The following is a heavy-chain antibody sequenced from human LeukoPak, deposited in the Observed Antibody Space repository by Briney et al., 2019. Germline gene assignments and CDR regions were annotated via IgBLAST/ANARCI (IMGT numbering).Heavy chain of an antibody. V-gene: IGHV5-51*01. CDR3: ARRYTIFGVVTIDY. Sequence: GESLKISCKGFGYSFTSYWIAWVRQMPGKGLEWMGLIYPSNSDTKYSPSFQGRVTISADKSISTAYLQWSNLKASDTAMYYCARRYTIFGVVTIDYWGQGTLVTVSS. CDR2: IYPSNSDT. CDR1: GYSFTSYW. J-gene: IGHJ4*02. D-gene: IGHD3-3*01.